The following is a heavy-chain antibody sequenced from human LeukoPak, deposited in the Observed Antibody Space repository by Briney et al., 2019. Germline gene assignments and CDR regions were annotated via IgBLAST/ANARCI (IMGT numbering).Heavy chain of an antibody. J-gene: IGHJ4*02. CDR3: ARDDLAAAGTSRTY. CDR2: ISPYNGNT. CDR1: GYAFTTFG. Sequence: GASVKVSCKASGYAFTTFGISWVRQAPGQGLEWMGWISPYNGNTNYAQNLQGRVTMTTDTSTSTAYMELRSLRSDDTAVYYCARDDLAAAGTSRTYWGQGTLVTVSS. V-gene: IGHV1-18*01. D-gene: IGHD6-13*01.